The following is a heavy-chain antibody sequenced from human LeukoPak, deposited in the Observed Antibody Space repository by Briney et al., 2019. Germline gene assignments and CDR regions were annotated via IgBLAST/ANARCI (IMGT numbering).Heavy chain of an antibody. CDR1: GGSFSGYY. D-gene: IGHD3-3*01. Sequence: SETLSLTCAVYGGSFSGYYWSWIRQPPGKGLEWIGEINHSGSTNYNPSLKSRVTISVDTSKNQFSLKLSSVTAADTAVYYCGRAARITIFGVVKCWFDPWGQGTLVTVSS. J-gene: IGHJ5*02. V-gene: IGHV4-34*01. CDR3: GRAARITIFGVVKCWFDP. CDR2: INHSGST.